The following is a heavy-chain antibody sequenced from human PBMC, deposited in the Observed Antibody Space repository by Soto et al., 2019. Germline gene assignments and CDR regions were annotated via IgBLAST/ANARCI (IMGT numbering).Heavy chain of an antibody. D-gene: IGHD3-3*01. CDR3: SRGIQVLRFLELQKFFYYRMDV. CDR2: LYNNVIT. Sequence: LSEALCLTCSVSGGPISSSRWWRWVCTPAGKGLGWIGELYNNVITNANTSLKSRVTISVDKSKNQVSLELSSVTAADKAMYYCSRGIQVLRFLELQKFFYYRMDVCGQGTTVT. CDR1: GGPISSSRW. V-gene: IGHV4-4*02. J-gene: IGHJ6*02.